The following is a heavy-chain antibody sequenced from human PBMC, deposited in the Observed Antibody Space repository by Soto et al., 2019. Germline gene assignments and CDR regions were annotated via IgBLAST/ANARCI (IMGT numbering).Heavy chain of an antibody. CDR1: GFTFSSYA. V-gene: IGHV3-23*01. Sequence: GGSLRLSCAASGFTFSSYAMSWVRQAPGKGLEWVSAISGSGGSTYYADSVKGRFTISRDNSKNTLYLQMNSLRAEDTAVYYCTTVSWGGGDYYGMDVWGQGTLVTVS. D-gene: IGHD3-16*01. CDR2: ISGSGGST. J-gene: IGHJ6*02. CDR3: TTVSWGGGDYYGMDV.